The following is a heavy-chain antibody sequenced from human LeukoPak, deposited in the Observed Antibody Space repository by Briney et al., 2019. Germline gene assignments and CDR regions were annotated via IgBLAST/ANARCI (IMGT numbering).Heavy chain of an antibody. V-gene: IGHV1-69*13. CDR3: ARDQGYCSGGSCYSVDY. D-gene: IGHD2-15*01. CDR2: IIPIFGTA. Sequence: GASVTVSCKASGGTFSSYAISWVRQAPGQGLEWMGGIIPIFGTANYAQKFQGRVTITADESTSTAYMELSSLRSEDTAVYYCARDQGYCSGGSCYSVDYWGQGTLVTVSS. CDR1: GGTFSSYA. J-gene: IGHJ4*02.